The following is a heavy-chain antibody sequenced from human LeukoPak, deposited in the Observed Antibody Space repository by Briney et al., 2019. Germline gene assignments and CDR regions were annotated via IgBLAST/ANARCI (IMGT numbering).Heavy chain of an antibody. V-gene: IGHV4-59*11. CDR3: ARSPLGYYDLDYYYMDV. CDR1: GGSISSHY. Sequence: PSETLSLTCTVSGGSISSHYWSWIRQPPGKGLEWIGYIYYSGSTNYNPSLKSRVTISVDTSKNQFSLKLSSVTAADTAVYYCARSPLGYYDLDYYYMDVWGKGTTVTVSS. J-gene: IGHJ6*03. CDR2: IYYSGST. D-gene: IGHD3-3*01.